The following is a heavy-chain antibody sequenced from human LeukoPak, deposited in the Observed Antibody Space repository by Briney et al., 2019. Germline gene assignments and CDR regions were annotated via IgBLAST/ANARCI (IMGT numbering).Heavy chain of an antibody. CDR3: ARDYCSSTSCYTVYFDY. Sequence: PGGSLGLSCAASGFTFSDYYMSWIRQAPGKGLEWVSYISSSGSTIYYADSVKGRFTISRDNAKNSLYLQMNSLRAEDTAVYYCARDYCSSTSCYTVYFDYWGQGTLVTVSS. V-gene: IGHV3-11*04. J-gene: IGHJ4*02. D-gene: IGHD2-2*02. CDR2: ISSSGSTI. CDR1: GFTFSDYY.